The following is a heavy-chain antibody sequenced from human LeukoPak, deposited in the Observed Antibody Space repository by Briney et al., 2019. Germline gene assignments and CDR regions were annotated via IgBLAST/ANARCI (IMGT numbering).Heavy chain of an antibody. CDR3: ARDVAAAGLYFDY. Sequence: PGGSLRLSCAASGFTFGSYAMSWVRQAPGKGLEWVSYISGRGGSTFYADSVKGRFTISRDNSKNTLYLQMNSLRAEDTAVYYCARDVAAAGLYFDYWGQGTLVTVSS. CDR1: GFTFGSYA. CDR2: ISGRGGST. D-gene: IGHD6-13*01. J-gene: IGHJ4*02. V-gene: IGHV3-23*01.